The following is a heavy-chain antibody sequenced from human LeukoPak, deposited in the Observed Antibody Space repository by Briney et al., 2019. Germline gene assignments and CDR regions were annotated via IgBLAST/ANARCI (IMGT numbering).Heavy chain of an antibody. CDR2: ISWNSGSI. J-gene: IGHJ5*02. CDR3: AKGNDYSNLNWFDP. D-gene: IGHD4-11*01. V-gene: IGHV3-9*01. CDR1: GFTFDDYA. Sequence: GRSLRLSCAASGFTFDDYAMHWVRQAPGKGLEWVSGISWNSGSIGYADSVKGRFTISRDNAKNSLYLQMNSLRAEDTALYYCAKGNDYSNLNWFDPWGQGTLVTVSS.